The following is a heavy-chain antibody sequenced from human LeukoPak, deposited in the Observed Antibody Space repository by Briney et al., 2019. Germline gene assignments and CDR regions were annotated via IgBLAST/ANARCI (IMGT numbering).Heavy chain of an antibody. CDR3: ARSYYYDSSGYYYGGTPTHFDY. D-gene: IGHD3-22*01. V-gene: IGHV4-4*07. Sequence: SGTLSLTCTVSGGSISSYYWSWIRQPAGKGLEWIGRIYTSGSTNYNPSLKSRVTISVDKSKNQFSLKLSSVTAADTAVYYCARSYYYDSSGYYYGGTPTHFDYWGQGTLVTVSS. CDR1: GGSISSYY. J-gene: IGHJ4*02. CDR2: IYTSGST.